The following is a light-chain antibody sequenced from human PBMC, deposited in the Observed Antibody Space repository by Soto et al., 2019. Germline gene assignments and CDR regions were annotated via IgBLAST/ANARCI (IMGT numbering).Light chain of an antibody. CDR3: QQYYSTPRT. V-gene: IGKV4-1*01. CDR2: WAS. J-gene: IGKJ1*01. Sequence: DIVMTQSPDSLAVSLGERATINCKSSQSVLYSSNNKNYLAWYQQKPGQPPKLLIYWASTRESGVPDRFSGSGSGTDSTLTISSLQAEDVSFYYCQQYYSTPRTFGQGTKVEIK. CDR1: QSVLYSSNNKNY.